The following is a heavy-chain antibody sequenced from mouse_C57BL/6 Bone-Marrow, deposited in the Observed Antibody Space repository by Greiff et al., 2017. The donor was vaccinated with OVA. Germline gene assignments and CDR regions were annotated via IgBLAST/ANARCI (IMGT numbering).Heavy chain of an antibody. CDR2: ISGGGGNT. Sequence: DVQLQESGGGLVKPGGSLKLSCAASGFTFSSYTMSWVRQTPEKRLEWVATISGGGGNTYYPDSVKGRFTISRDNAKNTLYLQMSSLRSEDTALYYCARRSNYWYFDVWGTGTTVTVSS. CDR1: GFTFSSYT. V-gene: IGHV5-9*01. D-gene: IGHD2-5*01. J-gene: IGHJ1*03. CDR3: ARRSNYWYFDV.